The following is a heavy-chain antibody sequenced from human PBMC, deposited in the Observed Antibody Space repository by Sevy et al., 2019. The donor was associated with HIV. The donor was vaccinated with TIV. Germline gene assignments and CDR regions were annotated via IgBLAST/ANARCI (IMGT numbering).Heavy chain of an antibody. D-gene: IGHD2-8*02. J-gene: IGHJ6*02. CDR3: ARDLCTGVVCPRGGYYYDGRDV. CDR1: GFMFSTYS. CDR2: VSSSSTYT. V-gene: IGHV3-21*01. Sequence: GGSLSLSCAASGFMFSTYSMNWVRQAPGKGLEWVSSVSSSSTYTYYADFVKGRFTISRANVKNSLYLQMNSLRAEDTAVYCCARDLCTGVVCPRGGYYYDGRDVWGQGTTVTVSS.